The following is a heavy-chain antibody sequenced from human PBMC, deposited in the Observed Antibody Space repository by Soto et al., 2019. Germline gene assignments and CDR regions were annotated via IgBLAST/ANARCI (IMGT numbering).Heavy chain of an antibody. CDR1: GYTFTGYY. Sequence: QVQLVQSGAEVKKPGASVKVSCKASGYTFTGYYMHWVRQAPGQGLEWMGWINPNSGGTNYAQKFQGWVTMTRDTSISTAYMELSRLRSDDTAVYYCARDLSGSYSSSPDWYFDLWGRGTLVTVSS. CDR2: INPNSGGT. D-gene: IGHD1-26*01. J-gene: IGHJ2*01. V-gene: IGHV1-2*04. CDR3: ARDLSGSYSSSPDWYFDL.